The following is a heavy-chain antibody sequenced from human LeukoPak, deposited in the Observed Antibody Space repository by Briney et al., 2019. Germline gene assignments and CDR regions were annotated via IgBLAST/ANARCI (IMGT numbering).Heavy chain of an antibody. CDR3: ARVSTAYFDY. D-gene: IGHD1-26*01. J-gene: IGHJ4*02. Sequence: GGSLRLSCAASVFTFSTYSLNWVRQAPGKGLEWVSSISSSANHIYYADSVKGRFTISRDNAKNSLYLQMNSLRAEDTAVYYCARVSTAYFDYWGQGNLVAVSS. CDR1: VFTFSTYS. V-gene: IGHV3-21*01. CDR2: ISSSANHI.